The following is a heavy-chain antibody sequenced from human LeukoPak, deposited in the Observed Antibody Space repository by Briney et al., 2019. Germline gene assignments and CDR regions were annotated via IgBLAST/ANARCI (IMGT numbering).Heavy chain of an antibody. CDR3: VKEGGCSGGSCYRFDP. V-gene: IGHV1-46*03. D-gene: IGHD2-15*01. CDR2: VAPSDGGT. J-gene: IGHJ5*02. CDR1: GYTFTNFF. Sequence: ASVKVSCTTSGYTFTNFFMHWVRQAPGQGLEWMGAVAPSDGGTSYAQKFQGRLTITSDTSTSTVYMDLSGLTSEDTAMYYCVKEGGCSGGSCYRFDPWGQGVLVTVSS.